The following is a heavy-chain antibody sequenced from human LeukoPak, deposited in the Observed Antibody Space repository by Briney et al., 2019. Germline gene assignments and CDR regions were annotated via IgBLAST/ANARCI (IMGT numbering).Heavy chain of an antibody. CDR3: ARGGTVVRGADDAFDI. D-gene: IGHD3-10*01. CDR2: IHPNTGAT. CDR1: GYTFTDYY. V-gene: IGHV1-2*02. J-gene: IGHJ3*02. Sequence: GASVNVSCTTSGYTFTDYYLHWVRQAPGQGLEWVGWIHPNTGATHYAQKFQGRLTMTRDTSISTVYMELTRLRSDDTAVYSCARGGTVVRGADDAFDIWGQGTMVTVS.